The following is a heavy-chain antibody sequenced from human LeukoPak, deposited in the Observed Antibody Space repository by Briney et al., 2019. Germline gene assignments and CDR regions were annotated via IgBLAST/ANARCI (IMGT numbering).Heavy chain of an antibody. CDR2: INPNSGGT. V-gene: IGHV1-2*02. D-gene: IGHD6-19*01. CDR3: ARDQGDSSGWYGRGAFDI. CDR1: GYTFTGYY. Sequence: ASVKVSCKASGYTFTGYYMHWVRQAPGQGLEWMGWINPNSGGTNYAQKFQGRVTMTRDTSISTAYMELSRLRSDDTAVYYCARDQGDSSGWYGRGAFDIWGQGTMVTVSS. J-gene: IGHJ3*02.